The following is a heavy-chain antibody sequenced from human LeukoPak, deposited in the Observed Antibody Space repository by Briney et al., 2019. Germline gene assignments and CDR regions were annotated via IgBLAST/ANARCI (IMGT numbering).Heavy chain of an antibody. J-gene: IGHJ4*02. D-gene: IGHD6-13*01. CDR3: ARGGGIAAAGGFDY. Sequence: PSETLSLTCTVSGGSISSYYWSWIRQPPGKGLEWIGYIYYSGSTNYNPSLKSRVTISVDTSKNQFSLKLSSVTAADTAVYYCARGGGIAAAGGFDYWGQGTLVTVSS. V-gene: IGHV4-59*01. CDR1: GGSISSYY. CDR2: IYYSGST.